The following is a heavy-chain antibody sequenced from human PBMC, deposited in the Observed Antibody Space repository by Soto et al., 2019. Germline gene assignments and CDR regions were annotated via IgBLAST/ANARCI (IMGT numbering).Heavy chain of an antibody. CDR1: GFTFDDYA. Sequence: GGSLRLSCAASGFTFDDYAMHWVRQAPGKGLEWVSGISWNSGNIGYADSVKGRFTISRDNAKNSLYLQMNSLRADDTALYYCGKDIHFGSWPAALAYWGQGTLVTVSS. J-gene: IGHJ4*02. D-gene: IGHD6-13*01. CDR2: ISWNSGNI. CDR3: GKDIHFGSWPAALAY. V-gene: IGHV3-9*01.